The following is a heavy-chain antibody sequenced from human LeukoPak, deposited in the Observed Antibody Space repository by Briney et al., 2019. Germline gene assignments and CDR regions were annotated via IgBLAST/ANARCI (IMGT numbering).Heavy chain of an antibody. D-gene: IGHD6-13*01. CDR1: GFTFSSYS. CDR2: ISGSGGST. CDR3: AKDVTAGTVYYYGMDV. J-gene: IGHJ6*02. Sequence: GGSLRLSCAASGFTFSSYSMNWVRQAPGKGLEWVSAISGSGGSTYYADSVKGRFTISRDNSKNTLYLQMNSLRAEDTAVYYCAKDVTAGTVYYYGMDVWGQGTTVTVSS. V-gene: IGHV3-23*01.